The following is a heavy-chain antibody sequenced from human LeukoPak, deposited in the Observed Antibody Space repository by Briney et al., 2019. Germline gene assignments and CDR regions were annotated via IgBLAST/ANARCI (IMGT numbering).Heavy chain of an antibody. CDR3: ASATIFGVVIYY. CDR2: ISSSSNYI. V-gene: IGHV3-21*01. Sequence: GGSLRLSCAASGFTFSSYSMNWVRQAPGKGLEWVSSISSSSNYIYYADSVKGRFTMSRDNAKNSLYLQMNSLRAEDTAVYYCASATIFGVVIYYWGQGTLVTVSS. D-gene: IGHD3-3*01. CDR1: GFTFSSYS. J-gene: IGHJ4*02.